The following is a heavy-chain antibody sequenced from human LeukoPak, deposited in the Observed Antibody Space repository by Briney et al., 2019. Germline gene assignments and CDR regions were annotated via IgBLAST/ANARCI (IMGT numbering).Heavy chain of an antibody. D-gene: IGHD6-13*01. V-gene: IGHV1-69*13. CDR1: GGTFSSYA. CDR3: ARDLLVESSSWLNWFDP. Sequence: SVKVSCKASGGTFSSYAISWVRQAPGQGLEWMGGIIPIFGTADYAQKFQGRVTITADESTSTAYMELSSLRSEDTAVYYCARDLLVESSSWLNWFDPWGQGTLVTVSS. J-gene: IGHJ5*02. CDR2: IIPIFGTA.